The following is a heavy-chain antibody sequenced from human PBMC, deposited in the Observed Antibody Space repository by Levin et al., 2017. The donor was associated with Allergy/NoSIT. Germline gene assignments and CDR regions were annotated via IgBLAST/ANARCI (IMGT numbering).Heavy chain of an antibody. J-gene: IGHJ4*02. D-gene: IGHD6-13*01. Sequence: SQTLSLTCNVSGGSISSYYWSWIRQPPGKGLEWIGYIYYSGSTNYNPSLKSRVTISVDTSKNQFSLKLSSVTAADTAVYYCARSGYSSSWYYWGQGTLVTVSS. CDR1: GGSISSYY. V-gene: IGHV4-59*01. CDR3: ARSGYSSSWYY. CDR2: IYYSGST.